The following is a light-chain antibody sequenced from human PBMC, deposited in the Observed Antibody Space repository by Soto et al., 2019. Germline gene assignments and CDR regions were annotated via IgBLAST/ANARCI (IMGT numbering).Light chain of an antibody. CDR1: QSISSNY. CDR2: GAS. Sequence: EIVLTQSPGTLSLSPGERATLSCRASQSISSNYLAWYQQKPGQAPRLLIYGASNRAAGIPARFSASGSGTDFTLTISDVQPEDFALYYCHQRQSWPRTFGQGTKVDIK. CDR3: HQRQSWPRT. V-gene: IGKV3-11*01. J-gene: IGKJ1*01.